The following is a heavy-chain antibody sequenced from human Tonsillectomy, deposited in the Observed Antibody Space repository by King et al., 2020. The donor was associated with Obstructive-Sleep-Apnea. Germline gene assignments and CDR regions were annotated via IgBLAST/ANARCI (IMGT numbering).Heavy chain of an antibody. CDR3: ASGQYYYYIFDI. Sequence: VQLQESGPGLVKPSETLSLTCTVSGGSISSYYWSWIRQPPGKGLEWIGYIYYSGSTNYNPSLKSRVTISVDTSKNQFSLKLSSVTAADTAVYYCASGQYYYYIFDIWGQGTMVTVSS. D-gene: IGHD3-22*01. CDR1: GGSISSYY. J-gene: IGHJ3*02. CDR2: IYYSGST. V-gene: IGHV4-59*08.